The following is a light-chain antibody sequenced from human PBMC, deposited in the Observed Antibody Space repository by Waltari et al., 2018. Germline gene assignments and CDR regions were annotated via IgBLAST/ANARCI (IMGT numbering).Light chain of an antibody. Sequence: QSALTQPASVSGSPGQSITISCTGTSSDVGSSNLVSWYQHHPGKAPRLLIYGGNKRPSGVSNRFSGSKSGTTASLTISGLQAEDEADYYCCSYAGASTVVFGGGTRVTVL. CDR3: CSYAGASTVV. J-gene: IGLJ2*01. CDR2: GGN. CDR1: SSDVGSSNL. V-gene: IGLV2-23*01.